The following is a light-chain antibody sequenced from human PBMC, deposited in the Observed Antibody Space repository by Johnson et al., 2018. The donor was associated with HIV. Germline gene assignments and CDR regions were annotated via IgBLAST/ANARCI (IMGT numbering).Light chain of an antibody. Sequence: QLVLTQPPSVSAAPGQKVTISCSGSSSNIGNNYVSWYQQLPGTAPKLLIYENNKRPSGIPDRFSGSKSGTSATLGITGLQTGDEADYYCGTWYSSLGCVFGTGTKVTVL. CDR2: ENN. J-gene: IGLJ1*01. CDR3: GTWYSSLGCV. V-gene: IGLV1-51*02. CDR1: SSNIGNNY.